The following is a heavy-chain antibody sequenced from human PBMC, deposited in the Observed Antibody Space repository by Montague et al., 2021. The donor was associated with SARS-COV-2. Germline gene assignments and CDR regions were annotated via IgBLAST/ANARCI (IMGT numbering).Heavy chain of an antibody. V-gene: IGHV4-34*01. D-gene: IGHD3-16*01. CDR3: ARGTGQQLVFSYVYYGMDI. CDR1: GGSSTNYF. Sequence: SETLSLTCAVYGGSSTNYFWTWIRQTPAKGLEWIGEITHTGSRDFNPSLKSRVILSVDKSKSQFSLKLTSVTAADTGVYYCARGTGQQLVFSYVYYGMDIWGQGTTVTVSS. J-gene: IGHJ6*02. CDR2: ITHTGSR.